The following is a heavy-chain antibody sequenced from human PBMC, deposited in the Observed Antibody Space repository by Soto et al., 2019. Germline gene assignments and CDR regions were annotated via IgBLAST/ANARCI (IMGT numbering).Heavy chain of an antibody. Sequence: SETLSLTCTVSGGSISSYYWSWIRQPPGKGLEWIGYIYYSGSTNYNPSLKSRVTISVDTSKNQFSLKLSSVTAADTAVYYCARDLGGTRNNWFDPWGQGTQVTVS. J-gene: IGHJ5*02. V-gene: IGHV4-59*12. CDR2: IYYSGST. CDR3: ARDLGGTRNNWFDP. D-gene: IGHD2-15*01. CDR1: GGSISSYY.